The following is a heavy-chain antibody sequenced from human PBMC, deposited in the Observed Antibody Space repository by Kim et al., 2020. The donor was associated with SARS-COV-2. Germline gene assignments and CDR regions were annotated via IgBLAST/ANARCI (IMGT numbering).Heavy chain of an antibody. Sequence: GGSLRLSCAASGFTFSSYGMHWVRQAPGKGLEWVAVISYDGSNKYYADSVKGRFTISRDNSKNTLYLQMNSLRAEDTAVYYCAKGYYDSSGYYYGYGMDVWGQGTTVTVSS. CDR2: ISYDGSNK. CDR3: AKGYYDSSGYYYGYGMDV. CDR1: GFTFSSYG. J-gene: IGHJ6*02. D-gene: IGHD3-22*01. V-gene: IGHV3-30*18.